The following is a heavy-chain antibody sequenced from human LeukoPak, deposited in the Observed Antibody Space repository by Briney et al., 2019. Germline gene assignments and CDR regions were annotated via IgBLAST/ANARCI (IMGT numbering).Heavy chain of an antibody. J-gene: IGHJ4*02. CDR2: INPNSGGT. CDR3: ASVSGWYGGYFDY. D-gene: IGHD6-19*01. Sequence: GGSLRLSCAASGFTFSNYAMPWVRQAPGQGLEWMGWINPNSGGTNYAQKFQGRVTMTRDTSISTAYMELSRLRSDDTAVYYCASVSGWYGGYFDYWGQGTLVTVSS. V-gene: IGHV1-2*02. CDR1: GFTFSNYA.